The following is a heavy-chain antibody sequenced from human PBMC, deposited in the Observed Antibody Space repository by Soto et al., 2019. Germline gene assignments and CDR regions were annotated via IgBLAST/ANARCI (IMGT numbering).Heavy chain of an antibody. Sequence: GGSLRLSCAASGFTFISYAMRWVRQVPGKGLEWVSAISGSGGSTYYADSVKGRFTISRDNSKNTLYLQMNSLRAEDTAVYYCAKTPIFGYYYMDVWGKGTTVTVSS. J-gene: IGHJ6*03. D-gene: IGHD3-3*01. CDR2: ISGSGGST. CDR3: AKTPIFGYYYMDV. V-gene: IGHV3-23*01. CDR1: GFTFISYA.